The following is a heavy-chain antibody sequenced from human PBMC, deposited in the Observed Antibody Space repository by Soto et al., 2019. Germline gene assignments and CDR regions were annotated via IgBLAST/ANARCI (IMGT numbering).Heavy chain of an antibody. Sequence: QVQLVESGGGVGQPGRSLRLSCAASGFAFTNYAMHWVRQAPGKGLDWVAVISYDGSYIYYADSVKGRFTISRDNSKNTVYLQMNSLRAEDTAVYYCTNLYIGGDFDYWGQGTLVTVSS. V-gene: IGHV3-30-3*01. CDR1: GFAFTNYA. CDR2: ISYDGSYI. J-gene: IGHJ4*02. D-gene: IGHD5-12*01. CDR3: TNLYIGGDFDY.